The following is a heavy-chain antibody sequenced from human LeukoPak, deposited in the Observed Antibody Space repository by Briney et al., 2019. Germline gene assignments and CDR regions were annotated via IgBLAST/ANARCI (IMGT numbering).Heavy chain of an antibody. Sequence: GGSLRLSCAAAGLTFSTNSMNWVRQAPGKGLEWVSSISSSSSYIYYADSVKGRFTISRDNAKNSLYLQMNSLRAEDTAVYYCAIYDYGGNSSPPGHRGQGTLVTVSS. CDR1: GLTFSTNS. J-gene: IGHJ4*02. CDR3: AIYDYGGNSSPPGH. V-gene: IGHV3-21*01. D-gene: IGHD4-23*01. CDR2: ISSSSSYI.